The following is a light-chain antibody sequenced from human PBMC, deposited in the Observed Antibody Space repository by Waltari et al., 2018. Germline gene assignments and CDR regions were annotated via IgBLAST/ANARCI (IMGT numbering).Light chain of an antibody. J-gene: IGKJ2*04. Sequence: DIVMTQTPLSLPITSGEPASISCRSSQSLLHSNGNTYLHWYLQKPGQSPQLLIYGGSNRASGVPDRFSGSGSGTDFTLKISKVEAEDVGVYYCVQAIAFPCSFGQGPKWRSN. V-gene: IGKV2-40*01. CDR1: QSLLHSNGNTY. CDR2: GGS. CDR3: VQAIAFPCS.